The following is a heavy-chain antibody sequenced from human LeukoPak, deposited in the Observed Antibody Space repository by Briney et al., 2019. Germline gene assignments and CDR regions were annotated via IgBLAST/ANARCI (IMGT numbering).Heavy chain of an antibody. CDR3: ARGRPRRVFTMIRGVIPFSDY. J-gene: IGHJ4*02. D-gene: IGHD3-10*01. CDR1: GDTFTCYY. V-gene: IGHV1-2*06. CDR2: INPNSGGT. Sequence: ASVKVSCKASGDTFTCYYMHWVRQAPGQGLEWMGRINPNSGGTNYAQKFQGRVTMTRDTSISTAYMELSRLRSDDTAVYYCARGRPRRVFTMIRGVIPFSDYWGQGTLVTVSS.